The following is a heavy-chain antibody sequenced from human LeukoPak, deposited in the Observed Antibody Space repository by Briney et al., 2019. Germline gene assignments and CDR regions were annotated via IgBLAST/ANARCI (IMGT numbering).Heavy chain of an antibody. V-gene: IGHV3-9*01. CDR1: GFTFDDYA. J-gene: IGHJ4*02. CDR2: ISWNSGSI. D-gene: IGHD6-19*01. CDR3: AKDSQWLVRGRIDY. Sequence: GGSLRLSCAASGFTFDDYAMHWVRQAPGKGLEWVSGISWNSGSIGYADSVKGRFTISRDNAKSSLYLQMNSLRAEDTALYYCAKDSQWLVRGRIDYWGQGTLVTVSS.